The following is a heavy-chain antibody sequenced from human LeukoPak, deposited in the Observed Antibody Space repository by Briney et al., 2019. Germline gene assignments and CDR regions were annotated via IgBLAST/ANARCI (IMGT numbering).Heavy chain of an antibody. CDR1: GGSISSGGYS. CDR2: IYYSGST. D-gene: IGHD4-17*01. CDR3: ARSYGDYYYYGMDV. J-gene: IGHJ6*02. V-gene: IGHV4-31*11. Sequence: SETLSLTCAVSGGSISSGGYSWSWIRQPPGKGLEWIGYIYYSGSTYYNPSLKSRVTISVDTSKNQFSLKLSSVTAADTAVYYCARSYGDYYYYGMDVWGQGTTVTVSS.